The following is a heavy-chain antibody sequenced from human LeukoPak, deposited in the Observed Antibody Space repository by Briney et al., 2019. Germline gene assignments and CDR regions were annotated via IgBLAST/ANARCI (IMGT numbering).Heavy chain of an antibody. CDR1: GFTFSSYS. V-gene: IGHV3-23*01. Sequence: GGSLRLSCTASGFTFSSYSMIRVRQAAGKGLEWVSVITNSGGTTYYAASVEGRFTISRDNSKNTLYLQMNSLRDEDTAVYYCAKGLDPWGQGTLVTVSS. J-gene: IGHJ5*02. CDR2: ITNSGGTT. CDR3: AKGLDP.